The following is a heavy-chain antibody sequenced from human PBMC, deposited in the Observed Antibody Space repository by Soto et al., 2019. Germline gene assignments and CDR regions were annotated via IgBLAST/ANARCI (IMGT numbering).Heavy chain of an antibody. V-gene: IGHV3-21*01. D-gene: IGHD3-16*02. J-gene: IGHJ3*02. Sequence: GGSLRLSCAASGFTFSSYSMNWVRQAPGKGLEWVSSISSSSSYIYYADSVKGRFTISRDNAKNSLYLQMNSLRAEVTAVYYCARGGLIYGDAFDIWGQGTMVTVSS. CDR1: GFTFSSYS. CDR3: ARGGLIYGDAFDI. CDR2: ISSSSSYI.